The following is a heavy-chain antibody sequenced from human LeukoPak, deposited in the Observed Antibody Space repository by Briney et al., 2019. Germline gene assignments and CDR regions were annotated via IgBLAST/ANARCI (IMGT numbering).Heavy chain of an antibody. CDR2: IYYSEST. Sequence: SEALSLTCTVAGGSISSHYWSWILEPPGKGLEWIGYIYYSESTNYNPSLKSRVTISVDPSKNQFSLKLRSVTAADTAVYYCAREGYASGWNDYWGQGTLVTVSS. CDR3: AREGYASGWNDY. V-gene: IGHV4-59*11. CDR1: GGSISSHY. J-gene: IGHJ4*02. D-gene: IGHD6-19*01.